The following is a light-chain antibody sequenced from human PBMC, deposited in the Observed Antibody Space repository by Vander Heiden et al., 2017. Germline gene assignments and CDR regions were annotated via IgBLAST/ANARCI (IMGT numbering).Light chain of an antibody. V-gene: IGKV3-20*01. CDR3: QKYGSSPAGRT. J-gene: IGKJ1*01. Sequence: EIVLTQSPGTLSLSPGERATLSCRASQSVSSSYLAWYQQKPGQAPRLLIDGASSRATGIPDRFSGSGSGTDFTLTISRLETEDVAVYYCQKYGSSPAGRTFGQGTKVEIK. CDR2: GAS. CDR1: QSVSSSY.